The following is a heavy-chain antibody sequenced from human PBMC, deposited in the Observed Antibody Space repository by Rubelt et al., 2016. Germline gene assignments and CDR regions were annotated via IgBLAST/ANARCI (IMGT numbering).Heavy chain of an antibody. CDR2: ISSCIYK. D-gene: IGHD6-19*01. J-gene: IGHJ4*02. CDR1: GFTFSSYS. Sequence: EVQLVESGGGLVKPGGSLRLSCAASGFTFSSYSMNWVRQAPGKGLEWVSSISSCIYKYYADSGKGRLTIARDKAKNSRYLQMNSRRAEDTAVYYCAIDSSGWWVYWGQGTLVTVSS. CDR3: AIDSSGWWVY. V-gene: IGHV3-21*01.